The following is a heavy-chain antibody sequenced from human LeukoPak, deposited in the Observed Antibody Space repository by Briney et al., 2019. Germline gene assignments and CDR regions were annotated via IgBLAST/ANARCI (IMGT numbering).Heavy chain of an antibody. V-gene: IGHV3-30-3*01. D-gene: IGHD3-10*01. CDR2: ISYDGSNK. CDR1: GFTFSSYA. CDR3: ARDHRGVRDYFDY. Sequence: GRSLRLSCAASGFTFSSYAMHWVRQAPGKGLEWVAVISYDGSNKYYADSVKGRFTISRDNSKNTLYLQMNSLRAEDTAVYYCARDHRGVRDYFDYWGQGTLVTVSS. J-gene: IGHJ4*02.